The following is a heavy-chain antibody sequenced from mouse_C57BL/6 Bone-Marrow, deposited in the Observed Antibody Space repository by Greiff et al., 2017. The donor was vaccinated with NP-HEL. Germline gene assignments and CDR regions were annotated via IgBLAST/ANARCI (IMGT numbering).Heavy chain of an antibody. Sequence: QVKLQQPGTELVKPGASEKLSCKASGYTFTSYWMHWLKQRPGQGLEWIGNINPNNGGTNDNEKFKTKATLTVDKSSSTAYMQLSSLTSEDSAVYYCARDSGYAFDYWGQGTTLTVSS. CDR2: INPNNGGT. D-gene: IGHD3-2*02. CDR1: GYTFTSYW. CDR3: ARDSGYAFDY. V-gene: IGHV1-53*01. J-gene: IGHJ2*01.